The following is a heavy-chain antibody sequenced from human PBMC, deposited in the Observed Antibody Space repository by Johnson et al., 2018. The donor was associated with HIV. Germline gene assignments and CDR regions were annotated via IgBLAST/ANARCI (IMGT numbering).Heavy chain of an antibody. CDR2: IRYDGSNE. V-gene: IGHV3-30*02. J-gene: IGHJ3*02. CDR3: ARAEGDYYDSGGWGPDAFDI. D-gene: IGHD3-22*01. Sequence: VQLVESGGGVVQPGGSLRLSCAASGFAFSSYGMHWVRQAPGKGLEWVTFIRYDGSNEYYADSVKGRFTISRDNSKNTLYLQMNSLRAEDTAVYYCARAEGDYYDSGGWGPDAFDIWGQGTMVTVSS. CDR1: GFAFSSYG.